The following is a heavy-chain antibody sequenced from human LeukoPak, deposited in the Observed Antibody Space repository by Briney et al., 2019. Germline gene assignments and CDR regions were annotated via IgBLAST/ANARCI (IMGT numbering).Heavy chain of an antibody. V-gene: IGHV1-69*04. J-gene: IGHJ3*02. D-gene: IGHD3-22*01. CDR3: AAGPITMIVVVANDAFDI. Sequence: SVKVSCKASGGTFSSYAISWVRQAPGQGLEWMGRIIPILGIANYAQKFQGRVTITADKSTSTAYMELSSLRSEDTAVYYCAAGPITMIVVVANDAFDIWGQGTMVTVSS. CDR2: IIPILGIA. CDR1: GGTFSSYA.